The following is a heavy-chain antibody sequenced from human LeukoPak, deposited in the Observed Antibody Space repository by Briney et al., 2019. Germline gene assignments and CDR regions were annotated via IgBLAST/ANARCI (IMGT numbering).Heavy chain of an antibody. CDR1: GFTFSSYA. CDR2: ISGSGGST. D-gene: IGHD3-16*02. J-gene: IGHJ4*02. V-gene: IGHV3-23*01. Sequence: GGSLRLSCAASGFTFSSYAMSWVRQAPGKGLEWVSAISGSGGSTYYADSVKGRFTISRDNSKNTLYLQMNSPRAEDTAVYYCANGDYVWGSYRYWGQGTLVTVSS. CDR3: ANGDYVWGSYRY.